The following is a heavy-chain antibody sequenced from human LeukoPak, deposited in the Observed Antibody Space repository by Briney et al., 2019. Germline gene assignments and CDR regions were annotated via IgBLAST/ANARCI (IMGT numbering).Heavy chain of an antibody. J-gene: IGHJ4*02. D-gene: IGHD4-17*01. V-gene: IGHV3-30*18. Sequence: GRSLRLSCAASGFIFSNYAIHWVHQAPGKGLEWVAAVSYDGNLQHYADAVKGRFTVSRDNSKNTVFLQINSLRTDDSAVYWCVKVYPTVTTSSVLGSWGQGTLVTVSS. CDR2: VSYDGNLQ. CDR1: GFIFSNYA. CDR3: VKVYPTVTTSSVLGS.